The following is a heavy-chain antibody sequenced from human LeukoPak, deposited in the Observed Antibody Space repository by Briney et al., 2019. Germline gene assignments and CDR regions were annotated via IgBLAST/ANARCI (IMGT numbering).Heavy chain of an antibody. CDR2: INHSGSA. V-gene: IGHV4-34*01. CDR3: ARVLRSYYYGSGSLGDWFDP. CDR1: GGSFSGYY. J-gene: IGHJ5*02. Sequence: SETLSLTCAVYGGSFSGYYWSWIRQPPGKGLERIGEINHSGSANYNPSLKSRVTISVDTSKNQFSLKLSSVTAADTAVYYCARVLRSYYYGSGSLGDWFDPWGQGTLVTVSS. D-gene: IGHD3-10*01.